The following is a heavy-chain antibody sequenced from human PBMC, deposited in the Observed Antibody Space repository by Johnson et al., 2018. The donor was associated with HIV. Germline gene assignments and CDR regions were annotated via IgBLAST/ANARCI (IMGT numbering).Heavy chain of an antibody. Sequence: QVLLVESGGGLVKAGGSLRLSCAASGFPFSDHYMTWIRQAPGQGLECISSISSSGRTTYYADSVTDRFTISRNNVQNSMLLQMNSLRADDTAVYYCAKVALATAAGGVALDIWGPGTMVTVSS. CDR3: AKVALATAAGGVALDI. CDR1: GFPFSDHY. V-gene: IGHV3-11*04. D-gene: IGHD6-13*01. J-gene: IGHJ3*02. CDR2: ISSSGRTT.